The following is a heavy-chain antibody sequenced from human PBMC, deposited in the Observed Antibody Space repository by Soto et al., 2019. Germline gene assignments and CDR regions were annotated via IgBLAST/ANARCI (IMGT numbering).Heavy chain of an antibody. CDR2: INHSGST. V-gene: IGHV4-34*01. CDR1: GGSFSGYY. D-gene: IGHD2-15*01. CDR3: ARGRGYCSGGSCSILRVNYYYYMDV. Sequence: QVQLQQWGAGLLKPSETLSLTCAVYGGSFSGYYWSWIRQPPGKGLEWIGEINHSGSTTYNPSLKSRGTISVDTSKNQFSLKLSSVTAADTAVYYCARGRGYCSGGSCSILRVNYYYYMDVWGKGTTVTVAS. J-gene: IGHJ6*03.